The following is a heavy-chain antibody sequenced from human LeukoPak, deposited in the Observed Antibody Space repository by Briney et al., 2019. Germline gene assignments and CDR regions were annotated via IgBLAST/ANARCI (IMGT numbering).Heavy chain of an antibody. Sequence: GGSLRLSCAAAGFIFNNYGMHWVRQAPGKGLQWVAFIRHDGTNENYEDSVRGRFPISRDNSKNTLYLQMNSLRPEDTAVYYCATGDESDYWGQGTLVTVSS. J-gene: IGHJ4*02. D-gene: IGHD2-21*02. CDR3: ATGDESDY. V-gene: IGHV3-30*02. CDR2: IRHDGTNE. CDR1: GFIFNNYG.